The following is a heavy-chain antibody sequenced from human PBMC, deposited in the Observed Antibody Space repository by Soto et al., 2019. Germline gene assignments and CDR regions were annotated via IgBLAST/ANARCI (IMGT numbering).Heavy chain of an antibody. CDR1: GFTFSSYA. Sequence: GGSLRLSCAASGFTFSSYAMSWVRQASGKGLEWVSAISGSGGSTYYADSVKGRFTISRDNSKNTLYLQMNSLRAEDTAVYYCAKEKYYDILTGYPTVYWGQGTLVTVSS. J-gene: IGHJ4*02. CDR3: AKEKYYDILTGYPTVY. D-gene: IGHD3-9*01. V-gene: IGHV3-23*01. CDR2: ISGSGGST.